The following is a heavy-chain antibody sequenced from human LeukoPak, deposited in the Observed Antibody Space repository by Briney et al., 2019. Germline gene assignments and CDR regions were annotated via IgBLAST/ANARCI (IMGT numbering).Heavy chain of an antibody. D-gene: IGHD5-24*01. CDR1: GGSISSYY. J-gene: IGHJ3*02. CDR3: ARDKMATILGAFDI. V-gene: IGHV4-4*07. CDR2: IYTSGST. Sequence: SETLSLTCTVSGGSISSYYWSWIRQPAGKGLEGIGRIYTSGSTNYNPSLKSRVTMSVDTSKNQFSLKLSSVTAADTAVYYCARDKMATILGAFDIWGQGTMVTVSS.